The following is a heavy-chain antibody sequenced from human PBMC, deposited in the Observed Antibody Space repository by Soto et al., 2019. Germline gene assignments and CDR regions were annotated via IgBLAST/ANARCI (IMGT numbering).Heavy chain of an antibody. CDR1: GFTFSSYA. CDR3: ANSHYDILTGSLL. V-gene: IGHV3-23*01. J-gene: IGHJ4*02. CDR2: ISGSGGST. D-gene: IGHD3-9*01. Sequence: GGSLRLSCAASGFTFSSYAMSWVRQAPGKGLEWVSAISGSGGSTYYADSVKGRFTISRDNSKNTLYLQMNSLRAEDTAVYYCANSHYDILTGSLLWGQGTLVTVSS.